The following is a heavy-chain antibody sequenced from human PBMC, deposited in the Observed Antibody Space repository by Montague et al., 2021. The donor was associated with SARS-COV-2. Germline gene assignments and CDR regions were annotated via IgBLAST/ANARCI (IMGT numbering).Heavy chain of an antibody. CDR1: GFTHSQYG. D-gene: IGHD7-27*01. CDR3: VGDPGDPDTFDF. J-gene: IGHJ4*02. Sequence: SLRLSCAASGFTHSQYGVHWVRQAPGKGLEWVASIWNDGSKQHYSDSFKGRFTISRDNSNNMLYLQMDSLRADDAGVYYCVGDPGDPDTFDFWGQGTQVTVSS. CDR2: IWNDGSKQ. V-gene: IGHV3-33*01.